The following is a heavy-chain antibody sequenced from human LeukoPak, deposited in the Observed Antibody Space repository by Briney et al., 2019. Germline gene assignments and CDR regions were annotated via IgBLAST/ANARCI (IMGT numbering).Heavy chain of an antibody. Sequence: PSETLSLTCTVSGGSISSSSYYWGWIRQPPGKGLEWIGSIYYSGSTYYNPSLKSRVTISVDTSKNQFSLKLSSVTAADTAVYYCARSRITIFGVVLPNAFDIWGQGTMVTVSS. V-gene: IGHV4-39*01. CDR1: GGSISSSSYY. CDR2: IYYSGST. J-gene: IGHJ3*02. D-gene: IGHD3-3*01. CDR3: ARSRITIFGVVLPNAFDI.